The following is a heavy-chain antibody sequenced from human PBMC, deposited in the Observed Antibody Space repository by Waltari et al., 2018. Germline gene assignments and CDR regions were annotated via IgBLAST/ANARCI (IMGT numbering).Heavy chain of an antibody. J-gene: IGHJ4*02. Sequence: EVQLLESGGGLVPPGGSLRLSCAASGFSFDTHAMTWVRQAPGQGLKGVSTIVSSSAGTYYADAGKGRFTISRDNSKSAFYLQMDGLTVEDTAVYFCARGGFGTTYIFDHWGQGVLVTVSS. CDR2: IVSSSAGT. D-gene: IGHD3-10*01. V-gene: IGHV3-23*01. CDR1: GFSFDTHA. CDR3: ARGGFGTTYIFDH.